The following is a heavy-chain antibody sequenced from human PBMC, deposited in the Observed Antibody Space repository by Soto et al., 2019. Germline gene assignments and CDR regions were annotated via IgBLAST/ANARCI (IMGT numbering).Heavy chain of an antibody. D-gene: IGHD3-10*01. CDR1: GFTFSSYA. CDR2: ISYDGSNK. CDR3: ARVNIPLLWFGELLALDY. J-gene: IGHJ4*02. V-gene: IGHV3-30-3*01. Sequence: GGSLRLSCAASGFTFSSYAMHWVRQAPGKGLEWVAVISYDGSNKYYADSVKGRFTISRDNSKNTLYLQMNSLRAEDTAVYYCARVNIPLLWFGELLALDYWGQGTLVTVSS.